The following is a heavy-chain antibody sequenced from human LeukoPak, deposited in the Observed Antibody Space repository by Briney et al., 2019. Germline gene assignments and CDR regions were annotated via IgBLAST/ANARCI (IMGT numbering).Heavy chain of an antibody. D-gene: IGHD6-13*01. CDR2: ISSSGSTI. CDR3: ARDPRETYSSSSYYFDY. V-gene: IGHV3-11*04. Sequence: PGGSLRLSCAASGFTFSDYYMSWIRQAPGKGLEWVSYISSSGSTIYYADSVKGRFTISRDNAKNSLYLQMNSLRAEDTAVYYYARDPRETYSSSSYYFDYWGQGTLVTVSS. CDR1: GFTFSDYY. J-gene: IGHJ4*02.